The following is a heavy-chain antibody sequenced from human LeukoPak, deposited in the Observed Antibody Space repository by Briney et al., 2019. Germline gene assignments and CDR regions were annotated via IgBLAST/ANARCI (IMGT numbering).Heavy chain of an antibody. CDR2: ISYSGST. J-gene: IGHJ4*02. Sequence: PSETLSLTCTVSGASISSSSYYWGWIRQPPGKGLEWIESISYSGSTYYNPSLKSRVTISVDTSKNQFSLKLSSVTAADTAVYYCARVRWLQLGRFDYWGQGTLVTVSS. CDR1: GASISSSSYY. D-gene: IGHD5-24*01. V-gene: IGHV4-39*07. CDR3: ARVRWLQLGRFDY.